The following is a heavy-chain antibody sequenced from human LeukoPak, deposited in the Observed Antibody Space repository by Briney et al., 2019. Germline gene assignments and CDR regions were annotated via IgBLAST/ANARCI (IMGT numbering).Heavy chain of an antibody. CDR1: GGSFSGYY. J-gene: IGHJ5*02. D-gene: IGHD3-10*01. CDR3: ARRAQRITMVRAKFGVDWFDP. CDR2: INHSGST. Sequence: PSETLSLTCAVYGGSFSGYYWSWIHQPPGKGLEWIGEINHSGSTNYNPSLKSRVTISVDTSKNQFSLKLSSVTAADTAVYYCARRAQRITMVRAKFGVDWFDPWGQGTLVTVSS. V-gene: IGHV4-34*01.